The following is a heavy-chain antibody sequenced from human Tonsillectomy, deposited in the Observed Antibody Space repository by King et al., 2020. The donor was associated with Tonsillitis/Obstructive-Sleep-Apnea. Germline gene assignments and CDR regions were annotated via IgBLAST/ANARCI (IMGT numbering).Heavy chain of an antibody. J-gene: IGHJ4*02. CDR2: ISTGETT. V-gene: IGHV3-66*01. CDR3: AGSMTSITSFDY. D-gene: IGHD5-24*01. CDR1: EFSVSNNY. Sequence: QLVQSGGGLVHPGGSLILSCTASEFSVSNNYMIWVRQAPGKGLEWVSVISTGETTKYADSVKRRFTISRDNSKNTLYLQMISLRGEDTAVYYCAGSMTSITSFDYWGQGTLVTVSS.